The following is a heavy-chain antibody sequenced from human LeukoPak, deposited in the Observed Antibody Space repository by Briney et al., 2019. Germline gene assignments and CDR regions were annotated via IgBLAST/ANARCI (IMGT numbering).Heavy chain of an antibody. CDR2: INPSGGST. D-gene: IGHD1-1*01. Sequence: APVKVSCKASGYTFTSYYMHWVRQAPGQGLEWMGIINPSGGSTSYAQKFQGRVTMTRDMSTSTVYMELSSLRSEDTAVYYRARDRYKEPYVGENNWFDPWGQGTLVTVSS. V-gene: IGHV1-46*01. J-gene: IGHJ5*02. CDR1: GYTFTSYY. CDR3: ARDRYKEPYVGENNWFDP.